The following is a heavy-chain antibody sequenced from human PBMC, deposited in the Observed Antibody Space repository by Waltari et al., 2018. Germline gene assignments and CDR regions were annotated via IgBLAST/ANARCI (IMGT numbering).Heavy chain of an antibody. V-gene: IGHV3-23*01. Sequence: GKGLEWVSAISGSGGSTYYADSVKGRFTISRDNSKNTLYLQMNSLRAEDTAVYYCAKDRPMHIVVVPGGYFDLWGRGTLVTVSS. J-gene: IGHJ2*01. CDR3: AKDRPMHIVVVPGGYFDL. D-gene: IGHD2-21*01. CDR2: ISGSGGST.